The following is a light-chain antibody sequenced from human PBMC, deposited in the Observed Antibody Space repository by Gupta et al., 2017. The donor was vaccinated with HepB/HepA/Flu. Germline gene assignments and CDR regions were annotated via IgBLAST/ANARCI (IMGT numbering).Light chain of an antibody. CDR2: GTS. V-gene: IGKV3-20*01. Sequence: ELVLTQSPGSLSLSPGERATLSCRASQSVTSSYLTWYQQKPGQAPRLLIYGTSSRATGIPDRFSGSGSGTDFTLTISRLDPEDFTVYYCQHEGKALRTFGEGTKVEIK. CDR1: QSVTSSY. CDR3: QHEGKALRT. J-gene: IGKJ1*01.